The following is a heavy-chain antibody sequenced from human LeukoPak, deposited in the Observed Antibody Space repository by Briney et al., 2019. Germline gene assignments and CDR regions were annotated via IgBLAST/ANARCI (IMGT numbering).Heavy chain of an antibody. CDR2: VYYSGST. D-gene: IGHD2-15*01. CDR1: VGSVSSGSYY. V-gene: IGHV4-61*01. Sequence: SETLSLTCTVSVGSVSSGSYYCSWIRQPPGKGLEWMGYVYYSGSTNYNPSRKSRVTISVDKSKNQFSLKLRSVTAADTAVYYCAMGYCSGGSCSRDYWGQGTLVTVSS. J-gene: IGHJ4*02. CDR3: AMGYCSGGSCSRDY.